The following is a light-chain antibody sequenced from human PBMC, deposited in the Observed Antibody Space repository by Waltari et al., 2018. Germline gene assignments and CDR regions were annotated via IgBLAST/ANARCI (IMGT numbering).Light chain of an antibody. CDR2: EVS. V-gene: IGLV2-14*01. CDR3: SSYTSSSTWV. Sequence: QSALTQPASVSGSPGQSITISCTGNSSDVGGDNSASWYQPHPGKAPKLMIYEVSNRPSGVSNRFSGSKSGNTASLTISGLQAEDEADYYCSSYTSSSTWVFGGGTKLTVL. J-gene: IGLJ3*02. CDR1: SSDVGGDNS.